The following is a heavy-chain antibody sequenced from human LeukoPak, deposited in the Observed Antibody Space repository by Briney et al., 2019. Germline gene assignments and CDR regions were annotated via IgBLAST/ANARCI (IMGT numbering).Heavy chain of an antibody. J-gene: IGHJ4*02. CDR3: ARENLRVYDYVWGSYRYTGYYFDY. Sequence: GASVKVSCKASGGTFSSYAISWVRQAPGQGLEWMGGIIPIFGTANYAQKFQGRVTITADKSTSTAYMELSSLRSEDTAVYYCARENLRVYDYVWGSYRYTGYYFDYWGQGTLVTVSS. V-gene: IGHV1-69*06. CDR2: IIPIFGTA. D-gene: IGHD3-16*02. CDR1: GGTFSSYA.